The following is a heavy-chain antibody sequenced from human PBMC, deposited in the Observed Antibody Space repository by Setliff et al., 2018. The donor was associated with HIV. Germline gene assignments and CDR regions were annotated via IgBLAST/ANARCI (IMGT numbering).Heavy chain of an antibody. CDR1: GYNFINYG. CDR2: ISVFNGDT. CDR3: ARDGEIGPDF. D-gene: IGHD3-3*01. Sequence: ASVKVSCKASGYNFINYGISWVRQAPGQGLERMGWISVFNGDTTYAQNLQGRFTMTSDTSTTTAYMELRNLRSDDTAVYYCARDGEIGPDFWGQGTLVTVSS. J-gene: IGHJ4*02. V-gene: IGHV1-18*01.